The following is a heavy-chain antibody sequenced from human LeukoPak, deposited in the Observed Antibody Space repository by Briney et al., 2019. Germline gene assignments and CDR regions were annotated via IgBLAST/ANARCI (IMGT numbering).Heavy chain of an antibody. V-gene: IGHV1-8*01. D-gene: IGHD3-22*01. CDR2: MSPNSGDT. J-gene: IGHJ4*02. Sequence: ASVKVSCKASGYTFTSYDFNWVRQATGQRPEWMGWMSPNSGDTGYAQKFQDRVTMTRNTSISTAYMELSSLRSDDTAVYYCARDSPDSSGYLDYWGQGTLVTVSS. CDR3: ARDSPDSSGYLDY. CDR1: GYTFTSYD.